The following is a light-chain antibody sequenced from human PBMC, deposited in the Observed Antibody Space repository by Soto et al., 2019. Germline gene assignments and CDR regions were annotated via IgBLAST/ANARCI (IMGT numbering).Light chain of an antibody. J-gene: IGLJ1*01. CDR2: EVS. CDR1: SSDVGGYNY. V-gene: IGLV2-14*01. CDR3: SSYTSSSTPYV. Sequence: QSALTQPASVSGSPGQSITISCTGTSSDVGGYNYVSWYQQHPGKAPKLMIYEVSNRPSGVSNRFSGSMSGNTASLTISGLQAEDEADYYCSSYTSSSTPYVFGTGTQLTVL.